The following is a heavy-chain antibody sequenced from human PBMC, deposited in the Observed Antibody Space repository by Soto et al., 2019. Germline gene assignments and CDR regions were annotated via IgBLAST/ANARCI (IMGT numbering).Heavy chain of an antibody. V-gene: IGHV3-30-3*01. J-gene: IGHJ6*02. Sequence: PGGSLRLSCAASGFTFSSYAMHWVRQAPGKGLEWVAVISYDGSNKYYADSVKGRFTISRDNSKNTLYLQMNSLRAEDTAVYYCARDDNYDSSGYPTGHGMDVWGQGTTVTVSS. CDR1: GFTFSSYA. D-gene: IGHD3-22*01. CDR3: ARDDNYDSSGYPTGHGMDV. CDR2: ISYDGSNK.